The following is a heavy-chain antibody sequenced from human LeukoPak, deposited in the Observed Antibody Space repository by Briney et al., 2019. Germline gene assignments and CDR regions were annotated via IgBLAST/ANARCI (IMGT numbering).Heavy chain of an antibody. J-gene: IGHJ4*02. CDR1: GGTFSSYA. Sequence: GASVKVSCKASGGTFSSYAISWVRQAPGQRLEWMGGIIPIFGTANYAQKFQGRVTITTDESTSTAYMELSSLRSEDTAVYYCARDPLAYSSSWYFGYWGQGTLVTVSS. CDR2: IIPIFGTA. CDR3: ARDPLAYSSSWYFGY. V-gene: IGHV1-69*05. D-gene: IGHD6-13*01.